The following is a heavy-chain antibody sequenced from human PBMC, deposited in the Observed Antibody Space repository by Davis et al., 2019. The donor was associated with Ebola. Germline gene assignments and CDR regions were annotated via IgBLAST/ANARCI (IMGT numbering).Heavy chain of an antibody. J-gene: IGHJ4*02. V-gene: IGHV4-34*01. CDR2: INHSGST. CDR3: ARRGLWFRELLLTPQDYFDY. CDR1: SGSFSGYY. D-gene: IGHD3-10*01. Sequence: GSLRLSCDAYSGSFSGYYWSWIRQPPGKGLGWIGEINHSGSTNYNPSLKSRVTISVDTSKNKFSLKLSSVTAADTAVYYCARRGLWFRELLLTPQDYFDYWGQGTLVTVSS.